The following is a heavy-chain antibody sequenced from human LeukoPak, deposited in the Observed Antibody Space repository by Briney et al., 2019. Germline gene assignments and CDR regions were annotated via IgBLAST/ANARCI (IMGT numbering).Heavy chain of an antibody. D-gene: IGHD6-13*01. J-gene: IGHJ4*02. Sequence: PGGSLRLSCTASGLTFSNARMTWVRQAPGKGLEWVGRIESNPDGGRADYAAPVKGRFTISRDDSKNTLYLEMNGLQTEDTGFYYCTTDRMYSLPGCWGQGTLVTVSS. CDR1: GLTFSNAR. V-gene: IGHV3-15*04. CDR3: TTDRMYSLPGC. CDR2: IESNPDGGRA.